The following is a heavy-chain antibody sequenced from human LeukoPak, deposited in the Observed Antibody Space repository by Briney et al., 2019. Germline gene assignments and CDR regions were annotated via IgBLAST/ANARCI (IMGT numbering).Heavy chain of an antibody. CDR2: ISTSGRTI. J-gene: IGHJ4*02. CDR1: GFSFSRYE. Sequence: GGSLRLSCAASGFSFSRYEMNWVRQAPGKGLEWISYISTSGRTIYYADSVKGRFTISRDNAKNSLYLQMSSLRAEDTAVYYCASYIVGPTLDYWGQGTLVTVSS. CDR3: ASYIVGPTLDY. D-gene: IGHD1-26*01. V-gene: IGHV3-48*03.